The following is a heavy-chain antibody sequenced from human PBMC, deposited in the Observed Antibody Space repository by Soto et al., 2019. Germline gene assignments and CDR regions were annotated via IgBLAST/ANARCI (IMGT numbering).Heavy chain of an antibody. CDR1: GFTFSSYA. CDR3: AKTSDCSSTSCYRGGYYMDV. J-gene: IGHJ6*03. D-gene: IGHD2-2*01. Sequence: PGGSLRLSCAASGFTFSSYAMSWVRQAPGKGLEWVSAISGSGGSTYYADSVKGRFTISRDNSKNTLYLQMNSLRAEDTAVYYCAKTSDCSSTSCYRGGYYMDVWGKGTTVTVLL. CDR2: ISGSGGST. V-gene: IGHV3-23*01.